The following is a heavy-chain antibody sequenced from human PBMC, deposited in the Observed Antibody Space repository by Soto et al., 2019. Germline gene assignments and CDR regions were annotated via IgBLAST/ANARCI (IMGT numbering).Heavy chain of an antibody. Sequence: GALRLSGAASVFTVSSNYMSWVRQAPGKGLEWVSVIYSGGSTYYADSVKGRFTISRDNSKNTLYLQMNSLRAEDTAVYYCARDSYYYGMDVWGQGTTVTVSS. CDR3: ARDSYYYGMDV. CDR1: VFTVSSNY. J-gene: IGHJ6*02. V-gene: IGHV3-53*01. CDR2: IYSGGST.